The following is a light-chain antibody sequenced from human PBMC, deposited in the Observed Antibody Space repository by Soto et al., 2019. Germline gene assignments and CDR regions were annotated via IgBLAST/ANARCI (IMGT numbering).Light chain of an antibody. V-gene: IGKV1-39*01. CDR1: QTITGY. Sequence: DIQMTQSPSSLSASVGDRVTIACRASQTITGYLNWYQQKPGKAPKLLIYAASTLQSGVPSRFSGSGSGTYFTLTISRLHPEDFATYYCQQSHGIPYTFGQGTQREIK. CDR3: QQSHGIPYT. CDR2: AAS. J-gene: IGKJ2*01.